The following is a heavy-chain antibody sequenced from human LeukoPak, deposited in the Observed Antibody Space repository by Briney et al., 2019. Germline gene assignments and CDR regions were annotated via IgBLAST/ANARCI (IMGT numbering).Heavy chain of an antibody. CDR3: ARGIDY. CDR2: INHSGST. V-gene: IGHV4-34*01. Sequence: KPPETLSLTCAVYGGSFSGYYWSWIRQPPGKGLEWIGEINHSGSTNYNPSLKSRVTISVDTSKNQFSLKLSSVTAADTAVYYCARGIDYWGQGTLVTVSS. J-gene: IGHJ4*02. CDR1: GGSFSGYY.